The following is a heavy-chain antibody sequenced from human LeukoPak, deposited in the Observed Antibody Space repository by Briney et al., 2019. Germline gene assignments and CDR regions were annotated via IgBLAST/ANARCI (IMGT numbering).Heavy chain of an antibody. CDR2: IIPILGIA. D-gene: IGHD6-13*01. CDR1: GGTFSSYA. V-gene: IGHV1-69*04. J-gene: IGHJ3*02. Sequence: SVKVSCKASGGTFSSYAISWVRQAPGQGLEWMGRIIPILGIANYAQKFQGRVTITADKSTSTAYMELSSLRSEDTAVYYCARLGCSAAEIRNDAFDIWGQGTMVTVSS. CDR3: ARLGCSAAEIRNDAFDI.